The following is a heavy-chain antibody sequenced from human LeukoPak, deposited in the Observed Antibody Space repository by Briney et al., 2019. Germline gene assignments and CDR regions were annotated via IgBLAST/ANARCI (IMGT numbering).Heavy chain of an antibody. J-gene: IGHJ4*02. CDR2: IKQDGSEK. CDR1: GFTFSSYW. Sequence: PGGSLRLSCAASGFTFSSYWMSWVRQAPGKGLEWVANIKQDGSEKYYVDSVKGRFTISRDNAKNSLYLQMNSLRAEDTAVYYCAGRYYDSSGYYLFDYWGQGTLVTVSS. D-gene: IGHD3-22*01. CDR3: AGRYYDSSGYYLFDY. V-gene: IGHV3-7*01.